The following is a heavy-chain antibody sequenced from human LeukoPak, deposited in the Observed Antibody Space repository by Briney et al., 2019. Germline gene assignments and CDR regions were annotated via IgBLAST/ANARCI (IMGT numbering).Heavy chain of an antibody. D-gene: IGHD6-19*01. J-gene: IGHJ6*02. Sequence: GGSLRLSCAASGFTFSTYGMSWVRQAPGKGLEWVSAISGSGDSTYYADSVKGRFTISRDNSKNTLYLQMNGLRAEDTAVYYCAKGQVGWYYFTMDVWGQGTTVTVSS. CDR3: AKGQVGWYYFTMDV. V-gene: IGHV3-23*01. CDR1: GFTFSTYG. CDR2: ISGSGDST.